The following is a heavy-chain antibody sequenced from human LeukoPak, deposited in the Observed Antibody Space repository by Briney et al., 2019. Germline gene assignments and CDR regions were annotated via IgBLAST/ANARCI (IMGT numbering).Heavy chain of an antibody. V-gene: IGHV3-21*01. D-gene: IGHD4-17*01. CDR2: INDISSHI. CDR3: ARGNYGYYFDY. Sequence: PGGSLRLSCAVSGFTFSSYSMNWVRQAPGKGLEWVPSINDISSHIYYADSVRGRFSISRDNAKNSLYLQMSSLRAEDTAVYYCARGNYGYYFDYWGQGTLVTVSS. CDR1: GFTFSSYS. J-gene: IGHJ4*02.